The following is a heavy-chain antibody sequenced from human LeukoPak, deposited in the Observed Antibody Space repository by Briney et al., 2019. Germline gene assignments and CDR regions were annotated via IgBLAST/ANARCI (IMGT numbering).Heavy chain of an antibody. Sequence: SETLYLTCTVSGASISSSSYYWGWIRQPPGKGLEWIGNIYYGENTYYNPSLKSRVTISVDTSKNQFYLKLSSLTAADTAVYYCARRDDSSGYHKIFDYWGPGTLVTVSS. J-gene: IGHJ4*02. V-gene: IGHV4-39*01. CDR3: ARRDDSSGYHKIFDY. CDR2: IYYGENT. D-gene: IGHD3-22*01. CDR1: GASISSSSYY.